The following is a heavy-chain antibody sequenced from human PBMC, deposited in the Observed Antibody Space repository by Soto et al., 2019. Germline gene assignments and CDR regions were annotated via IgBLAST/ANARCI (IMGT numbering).Heavy chain of an antibody. CDR2: ISGSGGST. J-gene: IGHJ5*02. Sequence: PGGSLRLSCAAAGFTFSSYAMSWVRQAPGKGLEWVSAISGSGGSTYYADSVKGRFTISRDNSKNTLYLQMNSLRAEYTAIYYSAKDVTIFRAPWGQGTLVTVSS. CDR3: AKDVTIFRAP. D-gene: IGHD3-3*01. V-gene: IGHV3-23*01. CDR1: GFTFSSYA.